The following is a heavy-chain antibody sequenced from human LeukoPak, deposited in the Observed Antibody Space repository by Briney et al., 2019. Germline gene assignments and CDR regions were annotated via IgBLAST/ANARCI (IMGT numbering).Heavy chain of an antibody. J-gene: IGHJ3*02. CDR2: IYHSGST. CDR1: GYSISSGYY. V-gene: IGHV4-38-2*01. D-gene: IGHD3-22*01. Sequence: SETLSLTCAVSGYSISSGYYWGWIRQPPGKGLGWFGSIYHSGSTYYTPSLKSRVTISVDTSKNQFSLKLSSATAADTAVYYCATTYYYDSSGVFDIWGQGTMVTVSS. CDR3: ATTYYYDSSGVFDI.